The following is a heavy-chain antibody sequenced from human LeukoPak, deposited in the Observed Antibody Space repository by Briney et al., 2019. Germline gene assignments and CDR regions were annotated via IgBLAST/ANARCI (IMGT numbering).Heavy chain of an antibody. CDR2: ISSSSSTI. D-gene: IGHD6-19*01. CDR3: ARDPPSIAVAGKFDY. V-gene: IGHV3-48*01. CDR1: GFTFSSYS. Sequence: TGGSLRLSCAASGFTFSSYSMNWVRQAPGKGLEWVSYISSSSSTIYYADSVKGRFTISRDNAKNSLYLQMNSLRAEDTAVYYCARDPPSIAVAGKFDYWGQGTLVTVSS. J-gene: IGHJ4*02.